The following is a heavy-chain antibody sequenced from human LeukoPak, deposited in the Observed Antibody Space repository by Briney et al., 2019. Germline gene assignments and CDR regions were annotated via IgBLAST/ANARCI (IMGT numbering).Heavy chain of an antibody. Sequence: AGGSLRLSCAASGFTFSRYGMHWVRQAPGKGLEWVAVISYDGSNKYYADSVKGRFTISRDNSKNTLYLQMNSLRAEDTAVYYWAKGGGWGSGGEAYWGQGTLVTVSS. CDR1: GFTFSRYG. CDR2: ISYDGSNK. J-gene: IGHJ4*02. V-gene: IGHV3-30*18. D-gene: IGHD2-21*01. CDR3: AKGGGWGSGGEAY.